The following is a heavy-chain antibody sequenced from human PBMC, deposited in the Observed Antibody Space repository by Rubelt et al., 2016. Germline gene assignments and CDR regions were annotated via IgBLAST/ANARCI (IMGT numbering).Heavy chain of an antibody. CDR2: IDPSDSYI. CDR1: GYNFTTYW. CDR3: GRGNSWYPL. D-gene: IGHD6-13*01. V-gene: IGHV5-10-1*01. J-gene: IGHJ4*02. Sequence: EVQLVQSGAEVKKPGESLRISCKGSGYNFTTYWISWVRQTPGQGLEWMGRIDPSDSYINYSPSYQGNVTVSADKSISTAYLQWSSLKASDTAMYYCGRGNSWYPLWGQGTLVTVSS.